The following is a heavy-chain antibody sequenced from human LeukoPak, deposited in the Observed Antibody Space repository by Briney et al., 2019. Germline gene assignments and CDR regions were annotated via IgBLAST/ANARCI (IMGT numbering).Heavy chain of an antibody. CDR2: ISYDGSNK. CDR1: GFTFSSYG. D-gene: IGHD2-21*02. Sequence: GGSLRLSCAASGFTFSSYGMHWVRQAPGKGLEWVAVISYDGSNKYYADSVKGRFTISRDNSKNTLYLQMNSLRAEDTAVYYCAKSRMVTAILAAFDYWGQGTLVTVSS. J-gene: IGHJ4*02. CDR3: AKSRMVTAILAAFDY. V-gene: IGHV3-30*18.